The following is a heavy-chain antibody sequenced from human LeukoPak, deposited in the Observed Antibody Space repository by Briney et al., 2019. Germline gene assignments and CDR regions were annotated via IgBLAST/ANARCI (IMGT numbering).Heavy chain of an antibody. V-gene: IGHV3-74*01. D-gene: IGHD2-2*02. CDR3: VRDMYTTFGDYF. Sequence: GGSLRLSCAVSGFTFSNHWWYWVRQARAKGLVWVSRINIDGGSTTYADSVKGRFTTSRDNAKNTLYLQMNSLQAEDMAGYYCVRDMYTTFGDYFWGPGPLVSVSS. CDR1: GFTFSNHW. J-gene: IGHJ4*02. CDR2: INIDGGST.